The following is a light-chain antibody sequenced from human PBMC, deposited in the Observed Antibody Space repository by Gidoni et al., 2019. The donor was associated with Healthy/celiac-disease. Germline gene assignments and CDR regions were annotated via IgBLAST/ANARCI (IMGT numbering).Light chain of an antibody. Sequence: DIQMTQSPSSLSASVGDRVTITCQASQDISNYLNWYQQKPGKAPKLPIYDASNLETGVPSRFSGSGSGTDFTFTISSLQPEDIATYYCQQYDNRPPTYTFGQGTKLEIK. CDR3: QQYDNRPPTYT. CDR1: QDISNY. V-gene: IGKV1-33*01. J-gene: IGKJ2*01. CDR2: DAS.